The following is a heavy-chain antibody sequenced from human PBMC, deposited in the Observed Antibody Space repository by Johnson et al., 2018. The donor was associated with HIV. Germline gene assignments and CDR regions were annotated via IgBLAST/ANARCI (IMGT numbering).Heavy chain of an antibody. V-gene: IGHV3-11*04. D-gene: IGHD3-10*01. CDR3: ARMVRYYYGSGSYYNVPWKDAFDI. Sequence: QVQLVESGGGLVKPGGSLRLSCAASGFTFSDYYMSWIRQAPGKGLEWVSYISSSGSTIYYADSVKGRFTISRDNAKNSLYLQMNSLRAEDTAVYYCARMVRYYYGSGSYYNVPWKDAFDIWGQGTTVTVSS. J-gene: IGHJ3*02. CDR1: GFTFSDYY. CDR2: ISSSGSTI.